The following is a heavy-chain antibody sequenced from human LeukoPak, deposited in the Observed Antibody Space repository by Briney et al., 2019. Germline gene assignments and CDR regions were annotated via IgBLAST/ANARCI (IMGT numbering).Heavy chain of an antibody. CDR1: RFTFTSYW. D-gene: IGHD3-22*01. J-gene: IGHJ4*02. CDR2: LNNDGTIT. V-gene: IGHV3-74*01. Sequence: GGSLRLSCAASRFTFTSYWMNWVRQAPGKGLMWVARLNNDGTITSYADSVKGRFTISRDNAKNSLYLQMNSLRAEDTAVYYCARWGPGMIVVVYSGGFDYWGQGTLVTVSS. CDR3: ARWGPGMIVVVYSGGFDY.